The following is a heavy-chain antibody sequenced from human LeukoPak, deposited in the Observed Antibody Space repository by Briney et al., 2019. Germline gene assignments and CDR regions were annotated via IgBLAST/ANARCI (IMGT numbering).Heavy chain of an antibody. D-gene: IGHD3-10*01. CDR1: GGSISSNY. CDR2: IYYSGST. CDR3: ARWVLLWFGDSNWFDP. Sequence: PSETLSLTCTVSGGSISSNYWGWIRQPPGKGLEWIGSIYYSGSTYYNPSLKSRVTISVDTSKNQFSLKLSSVTAADTAVYYCARWVLLWFGDSNWFDPWGQGTLVTVSS. J-gene: IGHJ5*02. V-gene: IGHV4-39*01.